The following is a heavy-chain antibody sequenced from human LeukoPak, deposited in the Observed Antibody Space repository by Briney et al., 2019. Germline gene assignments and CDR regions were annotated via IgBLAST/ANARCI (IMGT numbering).Heavy chain of an antibody. CDR2: ISGSGGST. Sequence: GGSLRLSCAASGFTFSSYAMGWVRQAPGKGLEWVSAISGSGGSTYYADSVKGRFTISRDNSKDTLYLQMNSLRAEDTAVYYCAKGPNYYDSSGYLPRWGQGTLVTVSS. V-gene: IGHV3-23*01. CDR3: AKGPNYYDSSGYLPR. J-gene: IGHJ4*02. D-gene: IGHD3-22*01. CDR1: GFTFSSYA.